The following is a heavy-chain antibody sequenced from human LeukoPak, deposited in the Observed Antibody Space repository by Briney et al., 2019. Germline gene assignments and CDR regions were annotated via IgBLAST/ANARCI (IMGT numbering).Heavy chain of an antibody. CDR2: ISSSSSTM. J-gene: IGHJ4*02. V-gene: IGHV3-48*01. D-gene: IGHD6-19*01. Sequence: GGSLRLSCAASGFTFSSYSMNWVRQAPGKGLEWVSYISSSSSTMYYADSVKGRFTISRDNAKNSLYLQMNSLRAEDTAVYYCARDRGSGWSLNYWGQGTLVTVSS. CDR1: GFTFSSYS. CDR3: ARDRGSGWSLNY.